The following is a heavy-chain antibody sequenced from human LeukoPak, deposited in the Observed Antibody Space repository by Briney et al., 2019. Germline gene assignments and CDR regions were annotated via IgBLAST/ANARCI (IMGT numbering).Heavy chain of an antibody. CDR2: FDPEDGET. V-gene: IGHV1-24*01. J-gene: IGHJ4*02. D-gene: IGHD4-17*01. CDR1: GYTLTELS. CDR3: ATPATVTTYTAYYFDY. Sequence: ASVKVSCKVSGYTLTELSMHWVRQAPGKGLEWMGGFDPEDGETIYAQKFQGRVTMTEDTSTDTAYMELSSLRSEDTAVCYCATPATVTTYTAYYFDYWGQGTLVTVSS.